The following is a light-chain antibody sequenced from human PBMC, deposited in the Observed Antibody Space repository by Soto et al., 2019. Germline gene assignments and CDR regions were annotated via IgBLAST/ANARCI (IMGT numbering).Light chain of an antibody. J-gene: IGKJ1*01. Sequence: EIVLTQSPGTLSFSPGERATLSCRARQSVSSSDLAWYQQTPGQATRLLIYGASSRATGIPDRFSVRVSWAYFTLTISRLEPEDFALYYCPQYVSSPWAFGQGTKVEI. CDR3: PQYVSSPWA. CDR2: GAS. CDR1: QSVSSSD. V-gene: IGKV3-20*01.